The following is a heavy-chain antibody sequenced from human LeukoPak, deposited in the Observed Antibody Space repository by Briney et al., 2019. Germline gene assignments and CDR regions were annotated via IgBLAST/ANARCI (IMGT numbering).Heavy chain of an antibody. CDR1: GGSISSGGYY. Sequence: SETLSLTCTVSGGSISSGGYYWSWLRQHPGKGLEWIGYIYYSGSTYYNPSLKSRVTISVDTSKNQFSLKLSSVTAADTAVYYCASSIMTTVTPIDYWGQGTLVTVSS. J-gene: IGHJ4*02. CDR2: IYYSGST. CDR3: ASSIMTTVTPIDY. V-gene: IGHV4-31*03. D-gene: IGHD4-17*01.